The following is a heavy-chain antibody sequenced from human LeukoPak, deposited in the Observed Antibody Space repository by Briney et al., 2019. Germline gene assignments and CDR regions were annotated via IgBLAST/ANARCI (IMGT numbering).Heavy chain of an antibody. CDR3: AGPRRGDFWYGDAFDI. D-gene: IGHD3-3*01. CDR2: ISSSGSTI. V-gene: IGHV3-11*04. J-gene: IGHJ3*02. Sequence: PGGSLRLSCAASVFTFSDYYMSWIRQAPGKGLEWVSYISSSGSTIYYADSVKGRFTISRDNAKNSLYLQMNSLRAEDTAVYYCAGPRRGDFWYGDAFDIWGQGTMVTVSS. CDR1: VFTFSDYY.